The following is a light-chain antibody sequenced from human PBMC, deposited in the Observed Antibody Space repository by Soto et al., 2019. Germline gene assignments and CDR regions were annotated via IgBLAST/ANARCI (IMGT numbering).Light chain of an antibody. J-gene: IGLJ2*01. CDR2: DVS. V-gene: IGLV2-11*01. CDR3: CSYAGSYTFGV. CDR1: SSDVGGYNY. Sequence: QSALTQPRSVSGSPGQSVTISCTGTSSDVGGYNYVSWYQQHPGKAPKLMIYDVSKRPSGVPDRFSGSKSGNTASLTISGLPAEDEADYYCCSYAGSYTFGVFGGGTKLTVL.